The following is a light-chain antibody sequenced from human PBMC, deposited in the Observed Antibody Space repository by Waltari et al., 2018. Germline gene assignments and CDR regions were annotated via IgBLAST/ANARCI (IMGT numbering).Light chain of an antibody. CDR2: AAS. CDR1: QSIASN. V-gene: IGKV1-39*01. CDR3: QQSNSSPHT. J-gene: IGKJ4*01. Sequence: DIQMTQSPSSLSASVGDRVTITCRASQSIASNLKWSQQKPGRAPKLLFYAASNLQSGGPSMFSGSGSGTDFTLTISNLQPEDFALYSCQQSNSSPHTFGGGTKVESK.